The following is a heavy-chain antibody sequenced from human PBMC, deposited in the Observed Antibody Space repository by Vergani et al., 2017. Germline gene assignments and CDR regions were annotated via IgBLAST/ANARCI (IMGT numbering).Heavy chain of an antibody. J-gene: IGHJ2*01. D-gene: IGHD3-16*01. Sequence: QLQLQESGPGLVKPSETLSLICTVSGGSINPSSSFWGWIRQSPGKGLEWIGRINYVGRTYYIPSLQSRATVFVATSKNQFSRNLTSVTAANTAVYYCAGGRGDNWYFDLWGRGTLVTVSS. CDR1: GGSINPSSSF. CDR2: INYVGRT. V-gene: IGHV4-39*01. CDR3: AGGRGDNWYFDL.